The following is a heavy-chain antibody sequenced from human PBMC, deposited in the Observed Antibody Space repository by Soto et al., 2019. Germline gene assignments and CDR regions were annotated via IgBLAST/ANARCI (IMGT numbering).Heavy chain of an antibody. CDR3: ARDASAYDGGWYPRGFDP. CDR2: IWYDGSNK. CDR1: GFTFSTYG. V-gene: IGHV3-33*01. Sequence: QVQLVESGGGVVQPGRSLRLSCAASGFTFSTYGMHWVRQAPGKGLEWVAIIWYDGSNKYYADSVKGRFTISRDDSKNTHYLQMNSLTAEDTAVYFCARDASAYDGGWYPRGFDPWGQGTLVTVSS. J-gene: IGHJ5*02. D-gene: IGHD6-19*01.